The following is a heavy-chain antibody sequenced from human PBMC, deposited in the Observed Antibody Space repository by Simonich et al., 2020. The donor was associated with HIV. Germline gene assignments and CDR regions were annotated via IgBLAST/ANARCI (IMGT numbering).Heavy chain of an antibody. J-gene: IGHJ4*02. D-gene: IGHD2-2*01. CDR1: GGSFSGYY. V-gene: IGHV4-34*01. Sequence: QVQLQQWGAGLLKPSETLSLTCAVYGGSFSGYYWSWIRQPPGKGLEWIGEINHSRSTNYNPSLKGRVTISVDTSKNQFSLKLSSVTAADTAVYYCARGFYQRLYYFDYWGQGTLVTVSS. CDR2: INHSRST. CDR3: ARGFYQRLYYFDY.